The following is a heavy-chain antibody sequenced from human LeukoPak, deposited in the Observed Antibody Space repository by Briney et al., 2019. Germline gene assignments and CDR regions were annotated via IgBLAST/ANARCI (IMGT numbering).Heavy chain of an antibody. J-gene: IGHJ4*02. V-gene: IGHV3-30-3*01. CDR1: GFTFSSYA. Sequence: PGGSLKLSCAASGFTFSSYAMHWVRQAPGKGLEWVAVISYDGSNKYYADSVKGRFTISRDNSKNTLYLQMNSLRAEDTAVYYCARGCGRPQSPPSGSHCLPYDYWGQGTLVTVSS. CDR2: ISYDGSNK. D-gene: IGHD1-26*01. CDR3: ARGCGRPQSPPSGSHCLPYDY.